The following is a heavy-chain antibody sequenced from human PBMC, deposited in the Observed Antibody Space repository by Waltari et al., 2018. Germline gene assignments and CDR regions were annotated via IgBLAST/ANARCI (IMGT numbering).Heavy chain of an antibody. CDR2: ISNDGTKV. Sequence: QVQVEESGGGVVQPGRSLRLSCAASEFTFSGFAMHWVRRAPGKGLEWLTAISNDGTKVFYRDSVRGRFTISRDNPKNSLYLQMDRLRPEDTAVYYCAKDSGDGGSIDYWGQGTLVTVSS. CDR3: AKDSGDGGSIDY. V-gene: IGHV3-30*04. D-gene: IGHD2-21*01. J-gene: IGHJ4*02. CDR1: EFTFSGFA.